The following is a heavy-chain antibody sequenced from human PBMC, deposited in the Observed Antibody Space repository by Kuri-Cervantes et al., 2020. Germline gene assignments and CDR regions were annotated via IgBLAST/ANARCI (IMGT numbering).Heavy chain of an antibody. V-gene: IGHV4-34*01. J-gene: IGHJ4*02. Sequence: ESLKISCAVYGGSFSGYYWSWIRQPPGKGLEWIGEINHSGSTNYNPSLKSRVTISVDTSKNQFSLKLSSVTAADTAVYYCARRGYSYGDFDYWGQGTLVTVSS. CDR3: ARRGYSYGDFDY. CDR1: GGSFSGYY. D-gene: IGHD5-18*01. CDR2: INHSGST.